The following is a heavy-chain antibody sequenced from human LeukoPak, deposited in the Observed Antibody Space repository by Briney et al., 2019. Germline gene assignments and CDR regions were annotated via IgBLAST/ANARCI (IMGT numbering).Heavy chain of an antibody. V-gene: IGHV4-30-4*01. D-gene: IGHD1-1*01. Sequence: PSQTLSLTCTVSGGSISSGDYYWSWIRQPPGKGLEWIGYIYYSGSTYYNPSLKSRVTISVDTSKNQFSLKLSSVTAADTAVYYCARDQTGTPNWFDPWGQGTLVTVSS. CDR1: GGSISSGDYY. CDR2: IYYSGST. J-gene: IGHJ5*02. CDR3: ARDQTGTPNWFDP.